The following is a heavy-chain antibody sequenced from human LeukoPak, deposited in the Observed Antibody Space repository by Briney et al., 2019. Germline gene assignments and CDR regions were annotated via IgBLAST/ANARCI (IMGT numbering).Heavy chain of an antibody. CDR1: GFTFSDYY. CDR3: ARGGKRTFDF. CDR2: IYDTTI. D-gene: IGHD3-16*01. V-gene: IGHV3-11*04. Sequence: GSLRLSCAASGFTFSDYYMSWIRQTPGKRPEWVSYIYDTTISYADSVKGRFTISRDNAKNSLYLQMNSLRVEDTAVYYCARGGKRTFDFWGQGTLVTVSS. J-gene: IGHJ4*02.